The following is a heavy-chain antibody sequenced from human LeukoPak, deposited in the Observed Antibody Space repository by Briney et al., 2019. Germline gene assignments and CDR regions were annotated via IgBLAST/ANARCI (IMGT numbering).Heavy chain of an antibody. CDR2: ISSSSSTI. D-gene: IGHD4-17*01. J-gene: IGHJ6*03. CDR3: ARGGQEATVTTDYYMDV. V-gene: IGHV3-48*01. Sequence: GGSLRLSCAASGFTFSSYSMNWVRQAPGKGLEWVSYISSSSSTIYYADSVKGRFIISRDNAKNSLYLQMNSLRAEDTAVYYCARGGQEATVTTDYYMDVWAKGPRSPSP. CDR1: GFTFSSYS.